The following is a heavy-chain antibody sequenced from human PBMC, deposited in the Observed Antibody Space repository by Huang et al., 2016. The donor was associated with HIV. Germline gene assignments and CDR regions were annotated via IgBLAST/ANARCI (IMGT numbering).Heavy chain of an antibody. CDR2: ISGRGGNT. CDR1: GFTFNSSA. CDR3: SRDDFWSGYSDYYGLDV. J-gene: IGHJ6*02. V-gene: IGHV3-23*01. Sequence: EVQLLESGGGLVQPGGSLRLSCAASGFTFNSSAVSWVRQAPGNGLEWVSAISGRGGNTYYADTGKGRFTISRDNSKNTLFLQMSGLRAEDTAVYYCSRDDFWSGYSDYYGLDVWGQGTTVTVSS. D-gene: IGHD3-3*01.